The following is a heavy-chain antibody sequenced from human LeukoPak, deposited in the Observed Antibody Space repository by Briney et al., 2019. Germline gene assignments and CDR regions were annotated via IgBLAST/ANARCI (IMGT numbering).Heavy chain of an antibody. V-gene: IGHV1-69*13. CDR1: GGTLKNYA. J-gene: IGHJ6*02. D-gene: IGHD6-19*01. CDR3: ARGGDSSGLDNYYYGMDV. Sequence: SVKVSCKASGGTLKNYAITWVRQAPGQGLEWMGGVIPKFGTTNYAQNFQGRVTITADESTSTAYMELSSLRSEDTAVYYCARGGDSSGLDNYYYGMDVWGQGTTVTVSS. CDR2: VIPKFGTT.